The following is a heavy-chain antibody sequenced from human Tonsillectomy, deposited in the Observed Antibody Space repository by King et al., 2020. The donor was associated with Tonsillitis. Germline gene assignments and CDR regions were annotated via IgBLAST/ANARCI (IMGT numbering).Heavy chain of an antibody. J-gene: IGHJ6*02. V-gene: IGHV3-30*18. CDR2: ISYDGSNK. CDR3: AKDLGRGYYYYGMDV. D-gene: IGHD3-10*01. CDR1: GFTFSSYG. Sequence: VKLVESGGGVVQPGRSLRLSCAASGFTFSSYGMHWVRQDPCKGLEGVAVISYDGSNKYYADSVKGRFTISRDNSKKTLYLQMNSLRAEDTAVYYCAKDLGRGYYYYGMDVWGQGTTVTVSS.